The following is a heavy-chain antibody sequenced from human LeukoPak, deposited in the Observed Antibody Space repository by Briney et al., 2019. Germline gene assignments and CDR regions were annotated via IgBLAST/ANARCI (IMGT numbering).Heavy chain of an antibody. CDR2: IYYSGST. V-gene: IGHV4-59*01. CDR1: GGSISSYY. Sequence: SETLSLTCTVSGGSISSYYWSWIRQPPGKGLEWIGYIYYSGSTNYNPSLKSRVTISVATSKNQFSLKLSSVTAADTAVYYCARDLGGYVLLYYWGQGTLVTVSS. J-gene: IGHJ4*02. D-gene: IGHD5-12*01. CDR3: ARDLGGYVLLYY.